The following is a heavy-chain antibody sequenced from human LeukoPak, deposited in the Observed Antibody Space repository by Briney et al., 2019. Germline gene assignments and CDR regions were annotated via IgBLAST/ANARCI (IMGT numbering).Heavy chain of an antibody. CDR2: INHNGNVN. CDR1: GFTLSSYW. D-gene: IGHD3-16*01. J-gene: IGHJ6*02. Sequence: GGSLRLSCAASGFTLSSYWMNWARQAPGKGLEWAASINHNGNVNYYVDSVKGRFTISRDNAKNSLYLQMSNLRAEDTAVYFCARGGGLDVWGQGATVTVSS. CDR3: ARGGGLDV. V-gene: IGHV3-7*03.